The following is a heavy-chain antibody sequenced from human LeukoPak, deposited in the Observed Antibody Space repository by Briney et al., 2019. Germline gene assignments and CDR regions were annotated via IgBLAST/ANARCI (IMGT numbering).Heavy chain of an antibody. J-gene: IGHJ3*02. CDR3: AKDGASSETLASLYEAFDI. D-gene: IGHD2-2*02. V-gene: IGHV3-48*04. Sequence: GGSLRLSCEASGFTFSSYGINWVRQAPGKGLEWISYISSSSTTIYYADSVKGRFTISRDNAKNSLCLQMNNLRAADTAVYYCAKDGASSETLASLYEAFDIWGQGTMVTVSS. CDR1: GFTFSSYG. CDR2: ISSSSTTI.